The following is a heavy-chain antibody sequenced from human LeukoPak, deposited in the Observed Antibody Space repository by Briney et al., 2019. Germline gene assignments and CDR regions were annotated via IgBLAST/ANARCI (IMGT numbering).Heavy chain of an antibody. CDR2: IKQDGSEK. V-gene: IGHV3-7*03. CDR3: ARENPHNDY. CDR1: GFTFTTYW. Sequence: GGSLRLSCAASGFTFTTYWMGWVRQAPGKGLEWVANIKQDGSEKYYVDSVKGRFTISRDNAKNSLYMQMNSLRAEDTALYYCARENPHNDYWGQGTLVTVSS. J-gene: IGHJ4*02.